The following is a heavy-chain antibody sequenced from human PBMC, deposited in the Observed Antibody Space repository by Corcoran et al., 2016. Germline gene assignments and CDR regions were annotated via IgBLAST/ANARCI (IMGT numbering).Heavy chain of an antibody. CDR3: ARHDEVPVIGHGMDV. CDR2: IHHTGAT. D-gene: IGHD3-22*01. CDR1: GVSFSSYD. V-gene: IGHV4-59*01. J-gene: IGHJ6*02. Sequence: QVQLQESGPGLVKPSETLSLTCVVSGVSFSSYDWSWIRQPPGKGLEYIGYIHHTGATRYSPSLASRVTILLDMSKNHFSLKLTSTTAADTPVYDCARHDEVPVIGHGMDVWGQGTTVTVS.